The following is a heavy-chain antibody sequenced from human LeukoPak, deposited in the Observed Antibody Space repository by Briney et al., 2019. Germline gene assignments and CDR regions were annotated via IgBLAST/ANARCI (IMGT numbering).Heavy chain of an antibody. V-gene: IGHV3-30-3*01. CDR1: GFTFSSYA. Sequence: PGGSLRLSCAASGFTFSSYAMHWVRQAPGKGLEWVAVISYDGSNKYYADSVKGRFTISRDNSKNTLYLQMNSLRAEDTAVYYCARAPLYCSSTSCYGWFDFDYWGQGTLVTVSS. CDR2: ISYDGSNK. D-gene: IGHD2-2*01. J-gene: IGHJ4*02. CDR3: ARAPLYCSSTSCYGWFDFDY.